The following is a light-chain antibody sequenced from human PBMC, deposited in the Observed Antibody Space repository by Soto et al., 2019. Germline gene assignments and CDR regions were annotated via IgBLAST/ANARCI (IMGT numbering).Light chain of an antibody. V-gene: IGKV3-20*01. CDR3: QQYGSSKT. J-gene: IGKJ1*01. CDR1: QSVPTNY. Sequence: EIVLTQSPGTLSLSPGERATLSCRASQSVPTNYLAWYQQKPGQAPRLLIYRASNRATGIPARFSGSGSGSDLTFTVSRLGPEDFAVYYCQQYGSSKTFGQGTKVDIK. CDR2: RAS.